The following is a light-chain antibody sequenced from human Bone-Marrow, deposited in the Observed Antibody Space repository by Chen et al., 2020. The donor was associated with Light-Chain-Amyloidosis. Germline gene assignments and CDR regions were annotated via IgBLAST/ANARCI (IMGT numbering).Light chain of an antibody. V-gene: IGLV1-40*01. J-gene: IGLJ3*02. CDR3: QSYDRSLSGAV. Sequence: QSVLTQPPSVSGAPGQRLTISCTGRSSNIGANYDLHWYQQLPGTAPKLLIFGTTNRPSGVPDRFTGSKSGTSASLAITWLQAEDEADYYCQSYDRSLSGAVFGGGTKLTVL. CDR2: GTT. CDR1: SSNIGANYD.